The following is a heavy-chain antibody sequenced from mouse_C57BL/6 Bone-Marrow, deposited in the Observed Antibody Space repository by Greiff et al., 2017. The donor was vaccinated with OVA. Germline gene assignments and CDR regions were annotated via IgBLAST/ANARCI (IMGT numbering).Heavy chain of an antibody. D-gene: IGHD1-1*01. CDR2: IYPRDGST. V-gene: IGHV1-85*01. J-gene: IGHJ4*01. CDR1: GYTFTSYD. Sequence: VQLVESGPELVKPGASVKLSCKASGYTFTSYDINWVKQRPGQGLEWIGWIYPRDGSTKYNEKFKGKATLTVDTSSSTAYMELHSLTSEDSAVYFCARSSYYYGSSYLYYAMDYWGQGTSVTVSS. CDR3: ARSSYYYGSSYLYYAMDY.